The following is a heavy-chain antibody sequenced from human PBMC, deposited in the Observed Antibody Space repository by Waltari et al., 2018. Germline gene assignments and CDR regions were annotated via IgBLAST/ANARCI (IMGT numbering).Heavy chain of an antibody. Sequence: EVQFVESGGGLVKHGGSLRLYCTASGFPFRNAWMSWVRQAPGKGPEWVGRIKSQSDGGTRDYAAPVKGRFSISREDSKNLMFLQMNSLTIEDTAVYYCTTDPLGPWGQGTLVTVSS. CDR2: IKSQSDGGTR. V-gene: IGHV3-15*01. J-gene: IGHJ5*02. CDR1: GFPFRNAW. CDR3: TTDPLGP.